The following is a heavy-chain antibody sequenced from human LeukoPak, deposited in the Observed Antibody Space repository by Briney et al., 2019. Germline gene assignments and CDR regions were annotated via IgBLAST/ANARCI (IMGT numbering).Heavy chain of an antibody. CDR1: GFTFSDYY. CDR2: ISSSGSTI. V-gene: IGHV3-11*01. J-gene: IGHJ6*02. Sequence: GGSLRLSCAASGFTFSDYYMSWIRQAPGKGLEWVSYISSSGSTIYYADSVKGRFTISRDNAKNSLYLQTNSLRAEGTAVYYCARDDYSGWPTYYYGMDVWGQGTTVTVSS. CDR3: ARDDYSGWPTYYYGMDV. D-gene: IGHD6-19*01.